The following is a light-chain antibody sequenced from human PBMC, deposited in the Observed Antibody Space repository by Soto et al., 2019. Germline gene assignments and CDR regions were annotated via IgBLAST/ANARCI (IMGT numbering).Light chain of an antibody. CDR2: SAS. V-gene: IGKV1D-12*01. CDR3: QQSDTFPST. J-gene: IGKJ4*01. CDR1: QGIRSW. Sequence: DIQMTQSPSSVSASVGDRVTITCRASQGIRSWLAWYKNKPGKAPKILIPSASSQQSGFPSRFIGSGSWTAFTLTTSGLQTEDFATDDCQQSDTFPSTCGGGTRVEIK.